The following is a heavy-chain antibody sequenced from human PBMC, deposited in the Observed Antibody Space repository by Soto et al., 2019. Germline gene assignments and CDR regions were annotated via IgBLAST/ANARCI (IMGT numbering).Heavy chain of an antibody. CDR1: GFTFSSYA. CDR3: AKDIGKRFCDSSGYQEY. V-gene: IGHV3-9*01. Sequence: GGSLRLSCAASGFTFSSYAMHWVRQAPGKGLEWVSGISWNSGSIGYADSVKGRFTISRDNAKNSLYLQMNSLRAEDTALYYCAKDIGKRFCDSSGYQEYWGQGTLVTVSS. J-gene: IGHJ4*02. D-gene: IGHD3-22*01. CDR2: ISWNSGSI.